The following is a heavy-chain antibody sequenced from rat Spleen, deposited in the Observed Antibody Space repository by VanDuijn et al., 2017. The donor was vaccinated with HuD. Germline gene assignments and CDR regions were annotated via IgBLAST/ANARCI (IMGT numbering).Heavy chain of an antibody. Sequence: EVQLVESDGGLVQPGRSLKLSCAASGFTFSDYYMAWVRQAPTKGLEWVATISYDGSSTYYRDSVKGRFTISRDNAKSTLYLQMDSLRSEDTATYYCARPAPLPDDWRQGVMVTVSS. CDR3: ARPAPLPDD. J-gene: IGHJ2*01. D-gene: IGHD3-1*01. CDR1: GFTFSDYY. CDR2: ISYDGSST. V-gene: IGHV5-29*01.